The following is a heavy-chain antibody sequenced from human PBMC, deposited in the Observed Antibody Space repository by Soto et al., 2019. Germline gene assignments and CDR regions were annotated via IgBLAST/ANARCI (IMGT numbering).Heavy chain of an antibody. CDR1: GFTFDNCG. Sequence: EVQLVESGGGLVQPGRSLRLSCAASGFTFDNCGMHWVRQAPGKGLEWVAGISWDSSTIGYADSVKGRVIISRDDAKNSRYLQMDSLRGEDTALYYCVQGRYPTMATPLDHWGQGTQVIVSS. J-gene: IGHJ4*02. V-gene: IGHV3-9*01. CDR3: VQGRYPTMATPLDH. D-gene: IGHD2-15*01. CDR2: ISWDSSTI.